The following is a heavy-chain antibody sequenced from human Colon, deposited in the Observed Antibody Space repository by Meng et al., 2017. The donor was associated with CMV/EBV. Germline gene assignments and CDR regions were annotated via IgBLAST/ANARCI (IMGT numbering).Heavy chain of an antibody. CDR1: GGSFSGYY. CDR3: ARGGLTPGEGGWFDP. D-gene: IGHD3-9*01. J-gene: IGHJ5*02. CDR2: INHSGST. V-gene: IGHV4-34*01. Sequence: SETLSLTCAVYGGSFSGYYWSWIRQPPGKGLEWIGEINHSGSTNYNPSLKSRVTISVDTSKNQFSLKLSSVTAADTAVYYCARGGLTPGEGGWFDPWGQGTLVTVSS.